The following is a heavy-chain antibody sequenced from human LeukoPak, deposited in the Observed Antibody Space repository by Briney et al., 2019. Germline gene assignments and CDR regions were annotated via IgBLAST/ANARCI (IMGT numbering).Heavy chain of an antibody. CDR3: ARDARRDYDILTGYQFDAFDI. J-gene: IGHJ3*02. Sequence: SETLSLTCTVSGGFISSYYWSWIRQPAGKGLEWIGRIYTSGSTNYNPSLKSRVTMSVDTSKNQFSLKLSSVTAADTAVYYCARDARRDYDILTGYQFDAFDIWGQGTMVTVSS. D-gene: IGHD3-9*01. CDR1: GGFISSYY. V-gene: IGHV4-4*07. CDR2: IYTSGST.